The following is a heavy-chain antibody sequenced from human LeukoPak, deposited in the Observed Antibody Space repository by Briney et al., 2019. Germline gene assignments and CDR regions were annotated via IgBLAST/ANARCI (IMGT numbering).Heavy chain of an antibody. CDR3: ARETFDI. Sequence: ASVKVSCKVSGYTLTELSMHWVRQAPGQGLEWMGWISAYNGNTNYAQKLQGRVTMTTDTSTSTAYMELRSLRSDDTAVYYCARETFDIWGQGTMVTVSS. V-gene: IGHV1-18*01. CDR1: GYTLTELS. J-gene: IGHJ3*02. CDR2: ISAYNGNT.